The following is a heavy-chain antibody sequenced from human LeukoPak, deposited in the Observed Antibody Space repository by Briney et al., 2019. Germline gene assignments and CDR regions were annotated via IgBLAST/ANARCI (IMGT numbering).Heavy chain of an antibody. Sequence: MSSETLSLTCTVSGYSISSGYFLGWMGQPPGKGLEWIGSTYQSETAHYNPSLKSRVTISVDTSKNQFSLKLRSVMAADTAVYYCARAYCVGDCTVLHIYFDNWRQGTLVTVSS. CDR2: TYQSETA. CDR3: ARAYCVGDCTVLHIYFDN. D-gene: IGHD2-21*02. CDR1: GYSISSGYF. V-gene: IGHV4-38-2*02. J-gene: IGHJ4*02.